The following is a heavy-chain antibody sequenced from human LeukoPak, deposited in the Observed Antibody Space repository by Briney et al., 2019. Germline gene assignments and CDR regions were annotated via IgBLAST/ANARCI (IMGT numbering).Heavy chain of an antibody. J-gene: IGHJ4*02. Sequence: ASVKVSCKASGGTFSSYAISWVRQAPGQGLEWMGGIIPICGTANYAQKFQGRVTITADKSTSTAYMELSSLRSEDTAVYYCAREGDSSGYYGTLDYWGQGTLVTVSS. CDR2: IIPICGTA. V-gene: IGHV1-69*06. CDR3: AREGDSSGYYGTLDY. CDR1: GGTFSSYA. D-gene: IGHD3-22*01.